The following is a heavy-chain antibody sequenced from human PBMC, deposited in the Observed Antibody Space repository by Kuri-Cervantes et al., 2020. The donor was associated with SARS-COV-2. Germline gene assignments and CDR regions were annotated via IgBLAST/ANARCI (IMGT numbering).Heavy chain of an antibody. CDR3: ARDRRYDFWSGNQDY. CDR2: IIPIFGTA. Sequence: SVKVSCKASGGTFSSYAISWVRQAPGQGLEWMGGIIPIFGTANYAQKFQGRVTITTDESTSTAYMELSSLRSEDTAVYYCARDRRYDFWSGNQDYWGQGTLVTVSS. J-gene: IGHJ4*02. D-gene: IGHD3-3*01. CDR1: GGTFSSYA. V-gene: IGHV1-69*05.